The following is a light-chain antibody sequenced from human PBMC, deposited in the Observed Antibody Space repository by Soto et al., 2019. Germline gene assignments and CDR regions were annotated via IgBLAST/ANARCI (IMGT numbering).Light chain of an antibody. CDR2: GTS. J-gene: IGKJ1*01. CDR3: QQYGSWT. Sequence: EIVLTQSPGTLSVSPGERATLSCRASQTISSNYLAWYQQKPGQAPSLLIYGTSSKATGIPDRFSGSGSGTDFNLTISGLEHEDSEIYYCQQYGSWTFGQGTKVEIK. V-gene: IGKV3-20*01. CDR1: QTISSNY.